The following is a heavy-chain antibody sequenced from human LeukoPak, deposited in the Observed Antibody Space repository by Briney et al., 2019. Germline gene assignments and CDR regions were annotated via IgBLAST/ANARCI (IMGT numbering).Heavy chain of an antibody. CDR3: AHATQRLPTIMIDAFDI. CDR1: GGTFNNYA. CDR2: LIPLFGTP. D-gene: IGHD5-24*01. J-gene: IGHJ3*02. Sequence: SVKVSCKASGGTFNNYAINWVRQAPGQGLEWVGRLIPLFGTPNYAQKFQGKVTITADESTSTFYMDLSGLRSEDTAVYYCAHATQRLPTIMIDAFDIWGQGTRVTVSS. V-gene: IGHV1-69*15.